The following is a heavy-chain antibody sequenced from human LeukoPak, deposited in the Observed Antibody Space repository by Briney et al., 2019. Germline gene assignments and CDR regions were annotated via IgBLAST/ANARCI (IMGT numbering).Heavy chain of an antibody. V-gene: IGHV1-2*02. J-gene: IGHJ5*02. CDR2: INPNSGGT. Sequence: ASVKVSCKASGYTFTSYGISWVRQAPGQGLEWMGWINPNSGGTNYAQKFQGRVTMTRDTSISTAYMELSRLRSDDTAVYYCARGFMVRGVTLFDPWGQGTLVTVSS. CDR1: GYTFTSYG. D-gene: IGHD3-10*01. CDR3: ARGFMVRGVTLFDP.